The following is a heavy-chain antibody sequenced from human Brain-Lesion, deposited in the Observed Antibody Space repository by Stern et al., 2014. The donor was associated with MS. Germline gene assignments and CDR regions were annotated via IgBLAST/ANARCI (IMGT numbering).Heavy chain of an antibody. Sequence: QVQLQESGPGLVKPSETLSLTCTVSGGSISSSTYYWAWIRQPPGKGLEWIGNIYYNGFTYYNPSLKSRVTISVDMSKTQFSLKLSSVTAADTAIYYCARHDSVPRPSQLYSARDRGPGYFDYWGQGTLVTVSS. D-gene: IGHD1-26*01. CDR2: IYYNGFT. J-gene: IGHJ4*02. CDR1: GGSISSSTYY. V-gene: IGHV4-39*01. CDR3: ARHDSVPRPSQLYSARDRGPGYFDY.